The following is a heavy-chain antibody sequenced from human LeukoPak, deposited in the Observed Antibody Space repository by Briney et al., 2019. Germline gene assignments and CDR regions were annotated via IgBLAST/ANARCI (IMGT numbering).Heavy chain of an antibody. V-gene: IGHV4-61*08. CDR2: IYYSGST. Sequence: TSETLSLTCTVSGGSISSGGYYWSWIRQPPGKGLEWIGYIYYSGSTNYNPSLKSRVTISVDTSKNQFSLKLSSVTAADTAVYYCARHPTYYYDSSGHWYFDLWSRGTLVTVSS. J-gene: IGHJ2*01. CDR1: GGSISSGGYY. D-gene: IGHD3-22*01. CDR3: ARHPTYYYDSSGHWYFDL.